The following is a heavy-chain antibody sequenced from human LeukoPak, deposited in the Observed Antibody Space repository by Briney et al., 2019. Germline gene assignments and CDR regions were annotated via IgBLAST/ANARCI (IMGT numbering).Heavy chain of an antibody. V-gene: IGHV1-2*06. CDR3: ARWNRDYYDSSGYYDLNDY. J-gene: IGHJ4*02. CDR2: INPNSGGT. Sequence: GASVKVSCKASGYTFTGYYMHWVRQAPGQGLEWMGRINPNSGGTNYAQKFQGRVTMTRDTSISTAYMELSRLRSDDTAVYYCARWNRDYYDSSGYYDLNDYWGQGTLVAVSS. D-gene: IGHD3-22*01. CDR1: GYTFTGYY.